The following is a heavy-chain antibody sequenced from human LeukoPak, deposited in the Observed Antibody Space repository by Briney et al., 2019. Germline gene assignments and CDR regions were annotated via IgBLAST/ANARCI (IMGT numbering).Heavy chain of an antibody. V-gene: IGHV4-34*01. CDR2: INHSGST. J-gene: IGHJ4*02. D-gene: IGHD1-1*01. CDR3: ATRTGTLDY. Sequence: MTSETLSLTCAVYGGSFSGYYWSWIRQPPGKGLEWIGEINHSGSTNYNPSLKSRVTISVDTSKNQFSLKLSSVTAADTAVYYCATRTGTLDYWGQGTLVTVSS. CDR1: GGSFSGYY.